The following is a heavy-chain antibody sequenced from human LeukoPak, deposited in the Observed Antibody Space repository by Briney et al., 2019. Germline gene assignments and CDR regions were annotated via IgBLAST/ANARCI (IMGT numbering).Heavy chain of an antibody. V-gene: IGHV5-51*01. Sequence: GESLKISCKSSGYSFATYWIGWVRQMPGKGLEWMGSIYPGDSDTRYSPSFQGQVTISADKSISTAYLQWSSLKASDTAMYYCARRTTNAYYYVYWGQGTLVTVSS. D-gene: IGHD3-22*01. J-gene: IGHJ4*02. CDR2: IYPGDSDT. CDR1: GYSFATYW. CDR3: ARRTTNAYYYVY.